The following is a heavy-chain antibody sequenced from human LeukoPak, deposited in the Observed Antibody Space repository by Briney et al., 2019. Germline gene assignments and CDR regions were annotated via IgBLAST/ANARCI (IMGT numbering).Heavy chain of an antibody. V-gene: IGHV3-23*01. CDR1: GFNFSDYG. CDR3: AKSRNFYYYFMEV. CDR2: ISGRDYS. Sequence: GGSLRLSCAASGFNFSDYGMIWVRQAPGKGLEWVSGISGRDYSDHADSVKGRFTISRDNSKNALYLQMNSLRAEDTALYYCAKSRNFYYYFMEVSGRGTKVTISS. J-gene: IGHJ6*03.